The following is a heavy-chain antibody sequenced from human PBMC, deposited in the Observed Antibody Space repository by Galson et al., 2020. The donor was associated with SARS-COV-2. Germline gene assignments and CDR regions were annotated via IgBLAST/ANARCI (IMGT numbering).Heavy chain of an antibody. CDR1: GFSFRIYA. Sequence: GESLKISCAASGFSFRIYAMSWVRQAPGKGLECVSVISGSGDNKHSVGSVKGRFTISRDNSKNTVDLQMNSLRAEDTAIYYCARGGYFYNMDVWGQGTTVTVSS. V-gene: IGHV3-23*01. CDR3: ARGGYFYNMDV. J-gene: IGHJ6*02. CDR2: ISGSGDNK.